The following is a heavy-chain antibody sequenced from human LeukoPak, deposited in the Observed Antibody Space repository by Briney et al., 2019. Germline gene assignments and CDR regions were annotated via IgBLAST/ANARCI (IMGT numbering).Heavy chain of an antibody. CDR3: ARDRVVASADYYFDS. D-gene: IGHD6-13*01. CDR1: GFTFSSYS. V-gene: IGHV3-21*01. J-gene: IGHJ4*02. CDR2: ISSSGASI. Sequence: GGSLRLSCAASGFTFSSYSMNWVRQAPGKGLEWVSFISSSGASIYYADSVKGRFTISRDNSKNTLYLQMNSLRTEDTAVYYCARDRVVASADYYFDSWGQGTLVTVSS.